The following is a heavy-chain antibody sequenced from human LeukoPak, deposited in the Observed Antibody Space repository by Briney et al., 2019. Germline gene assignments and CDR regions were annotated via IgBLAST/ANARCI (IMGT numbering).Heavy chain of an antibody. V-gene: IGHV3-30*18. Sequence: GRSLRLSCAASGFTFSSYGMHWVRQAPGKGLERVAVISYDGSNKYYADSVKGRFTISRDNSKNTLYLQMNSLRAEDTAVYYCAKDLWDYGILPGYYVAPYWYGMDVWGQGTTVTVSS. J-gene: IGHJ6*02. CDR1: GFTFSSYG. CDR3: AKDLWDYGILPGYYVAPYWYGMDV. CDR2: ISYDGSNK. D-gene: IGHD3-9*01.